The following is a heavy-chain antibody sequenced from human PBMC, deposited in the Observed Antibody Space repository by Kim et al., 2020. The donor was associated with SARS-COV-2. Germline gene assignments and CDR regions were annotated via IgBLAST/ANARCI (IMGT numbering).Heavy chain of an antibody. Sequence: ASVKVSCKASGYTFTSYAMHWVRQAPGQRLEWMGWINAGNGNTKYSQKFQGRVTITRDTSASTAYMDLSSLRSEDTAVYYCARGAGLLWFGELLFFDYWGQGTLVTVSS. J-gene: IGHJ4*02. CDR1: GYTFTSYA. D-gene: IGHD3-10*01. CDR2: INAGNGNT. V-gene: IGHV1-3*01. CDR3: ARGAGLLWFGELLFFDY.